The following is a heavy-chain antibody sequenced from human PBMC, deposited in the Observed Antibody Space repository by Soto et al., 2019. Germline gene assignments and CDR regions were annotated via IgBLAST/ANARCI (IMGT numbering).Heavy chain of an antibody. V-gene: IGHV4-30-4*01. J-gene: IGHJ6*02. Sequence: SETLSLTCTVSGGSISSGDYYWSWIRQPPGKGLEWIGYIYYSGSTYYNPSLKSRVTISVDTSKNQFSLKLSSVTAADTAVYHCARAGLKSFVVVPAAVGGYGMDVWGQGTTVTVSS. D-gene: IGHD2-2*01. CDR3: ARAGLKSFVVVPAAVGGYGMDV. CDR2: IYYSGST. CDR1: GGSISSGDYY.